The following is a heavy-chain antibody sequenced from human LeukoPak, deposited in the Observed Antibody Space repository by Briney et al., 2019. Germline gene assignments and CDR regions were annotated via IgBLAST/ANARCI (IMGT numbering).Heavy chain of an antibody. CDR3: ARDVVSNY. Sequence: PGGSLRLSCAASGFTFSSYAMHWVRQAPGKGLEWVAVISYDGSNKYHADSVKGRFTISRDNSKNTLYLQMNSLRAEDTAVYYCARDVVSNYWGQGTLVTVSS. J-gene: IGHJ4*02. CDR2: ISYDGSNK. D-gene: IGHD3-16*01. CDR1: GFTFSSYA. V-gene: IGHV3-30-3*01.